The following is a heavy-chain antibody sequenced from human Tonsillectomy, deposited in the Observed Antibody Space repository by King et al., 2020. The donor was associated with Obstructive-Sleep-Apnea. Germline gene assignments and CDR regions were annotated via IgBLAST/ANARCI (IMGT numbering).Heavy chain of an antibody. CDR2: ISFDGSNN. V-gene: IGHV3-30*18. CDR1: GFAFSNYG. J-gene: IGHJ4*01. Sequence: VQLVESGGGVVQPGRSLRLSCAASGFAFSNYGMHWVRQAPGKGLEWGAVISFDGSNNYYADSVKGRFTISRDNSKNTLYLQMSSLRVEDTAVYYCAKAQYATSWSPPFDYWGQGTLVTVSS. D-gene: IGHD2-2*01. CDR3: AKAQYATSWSPPFDY.